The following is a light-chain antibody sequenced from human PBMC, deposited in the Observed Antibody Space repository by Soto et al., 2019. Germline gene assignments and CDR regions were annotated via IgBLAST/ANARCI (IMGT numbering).Light chain of an antibody. CDR2: DVS. CDR1: SSDVGSYNL. V-gene: IGLV2-23*02. J-gene: IGLJ1*01. Sequence: QSALTQPASVSGSPGQSITISCTGTSSDVGSYNLVSWYQQHPGKAPKLMIYDVSKRPSGVSNRFSGSKSGNTASLTISGLQAEDEADYYCCSYAGSSTFTYVFGTGTKLTVL. CDR3: CSYAGSSTFTYV.